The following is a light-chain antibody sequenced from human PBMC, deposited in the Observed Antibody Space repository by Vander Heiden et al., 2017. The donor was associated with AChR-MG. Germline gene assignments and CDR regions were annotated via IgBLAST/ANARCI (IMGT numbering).Light chain of an antibody. J-gene: IGKJ4*01. V-gene: IGKV1-5*03. CDR1: QSISRW. CDR3: QQYNSYT. Sequence: DIQMTQSPSTLSASVGDRVTITCRASQSISRWLGWYQQKPGKAPKLLIYKASSLESGVPSRFSGSGSGTEFTLTISSLQPDDFATYYCQQYNSYTFGGGTKVEIK. CDR2: KAS.